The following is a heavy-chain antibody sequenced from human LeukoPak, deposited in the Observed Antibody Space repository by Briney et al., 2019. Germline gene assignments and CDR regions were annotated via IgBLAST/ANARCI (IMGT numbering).Heavy chain of an antibody. CDR1: GFTFGDYA. CDR3: AILSGSYLGPDAFDI. V-gene: IGHV3-49*04. CDR2: IRSKTYGGTK. J-gene: IGHJ3*02. D-gene: IGHD1-26*01. Sequence: GGSLRLSCTASGFTFGDYAMSWVRQAPGKGLELVGFIRSKTYGGTKEYAASVEGRFTISRDNSKNTLYLQMNSLRAEDTAVYYCAILSGSYLGPDAFDIWGQGTMVTVSS.